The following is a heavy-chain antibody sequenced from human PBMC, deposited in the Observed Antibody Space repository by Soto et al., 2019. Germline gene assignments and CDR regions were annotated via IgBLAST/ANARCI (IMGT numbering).Heavy chain of an antibody. D-gene: IGHD2-21*02. CDR3: ARDMRKTKYCGGDCYSGTFDY. Sequence: QVQLVQSGAEVKKPGSSVKVSCKASGGTFSSYAISWVRQAPGQGLEWMGGIIPIFGTANYAQKFQGRVTITADESTSTAYMELSSLRSEDTAVYYCARDMRKTKYCGGDCYSGTFDYWGQGTLVTVSS. CDR1: GGTFSSYA. CDR2: IIPIFGTA. J-gene: IGHJ4*02. V-gene: IGHV1-69*01.